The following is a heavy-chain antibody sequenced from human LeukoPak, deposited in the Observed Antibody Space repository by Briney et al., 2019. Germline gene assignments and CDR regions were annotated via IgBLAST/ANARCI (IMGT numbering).Heavy chain of an antibody. V-gene: IGHV4-34*01. CDR2: INHSGST. Sequence: SETLSLTCAVYGGSFSGYYWSWIRQPPGKGLEWIGEINHSGSTNYNPSLKSRVTISVDTSKNQFSLKLSSVTAADTAVYYCARSRIAARRSAFDIWGQGTMVTVSS. CDR1: GGSFSGYY. J-gene: IGHJ3*02. CDR3: ARSRIAARRSAFDI. D-gene: IGHD6-6*01.